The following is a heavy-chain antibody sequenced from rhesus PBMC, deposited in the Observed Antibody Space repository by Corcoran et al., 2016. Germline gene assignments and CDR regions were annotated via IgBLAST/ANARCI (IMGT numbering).Heavy chain of an antibody. CDR2: INGNIGST. D-gene: IGHD6-13*01. Sequence: QVQLQESGSGLVKPSETLSLTCAVSGGSFSSYWWSWIRHPPGKGLEWIGEINGNIGSTNSYPSLKCRVTFSKDASKNQFSLKLGSVTAADTAVYYCARFEYGSWSGRYYFDYWGQGVLVTVSS. CDR3: ARFEYGSWSGRYYFDY. V-gene: IGHV4-80*01. CDR1: GGSFSSYW. J-gene: IGHJ4*01.